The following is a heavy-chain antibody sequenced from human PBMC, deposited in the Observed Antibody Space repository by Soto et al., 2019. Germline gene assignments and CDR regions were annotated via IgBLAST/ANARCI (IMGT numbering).Heavy chain of an antibody. Sequence: GGSLRLSGVASGFTFSSTAMSWVRQAPGKGLDWVSAISNSGNGTYYADSVKGRFTISRDNSDNTLFLKMSSLRADDTAVYYCKSGGYWGHGTLVTVSS. J-gene: IGHJ4*01. D-gene: IGHD3-16*01. CDR3: KSGGY. CDR2: ISNSGNGT. CDR1: GFTFSSTA. V-gene: IGHV3-23*01.